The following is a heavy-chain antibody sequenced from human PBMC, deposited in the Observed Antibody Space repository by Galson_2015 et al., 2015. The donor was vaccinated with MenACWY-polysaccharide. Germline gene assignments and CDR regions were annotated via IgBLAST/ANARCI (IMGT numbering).Heavy chain of an antibody. CDR2: IYHSGST. D-gene: IGHD5-12*01. Sequence: SETLSLTCAVSGYSISSGYYWGWIRQPPGKGLEWIGSIYHSGSTYYNPSLKSRVTISVDTPKNQFSLKLSSVTAADTAVYYCARLRYSGYDFTDYWGQGTLVTVSS. CDR1: GYSISSGYY. J-gene: IGHJ4*02. V-gene: IGHV4-38-2*01. CDR3: ARLRYSGYDFTDY.